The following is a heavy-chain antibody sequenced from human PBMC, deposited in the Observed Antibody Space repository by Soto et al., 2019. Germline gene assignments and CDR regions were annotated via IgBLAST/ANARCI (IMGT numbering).Heavy chain of an antibody. J-gene: IGHJ4*02. CDR1: GVTFSGYG. CDR3: ARDGVGSRPFYGYLDY. D-gene: IGHD3-10*01. CDR2: IWGDGSIP. V-gene: IGHV3-33*01. Sequence: PGESRKISCAASGVTFSGYGMHGVRQAPGKGLEWVTVIWGDGSIPYYADSVKGRFTISRDNSKNTMYLQMNSLRAEDTAVYYCARDGVGSRPFYGYLDYWGQGTLVTVSS.